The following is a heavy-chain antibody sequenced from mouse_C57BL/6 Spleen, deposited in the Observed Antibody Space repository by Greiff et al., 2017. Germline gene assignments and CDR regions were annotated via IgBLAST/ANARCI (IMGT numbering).Heavy chain of an antibody. V-gene: IGHV1-76*01. J-gene: IGHJ1*03. CDR2: IYPGSGNT. D-gene: IGHD1-1*01. Sequence: VHLVESGAELVRPGASVKLSCKASGYTFTDYYINWVKQRPGQGLEWIARIYPGSGNTYYNEKFKGKATLTAEKSSSTAYMQLSSLTSEDSAVYFCANNYGSSYENMDVWGTGTTVTVSS. CDR3: ANNYGSSYENMDV. CDR1: GYTFTDYY.